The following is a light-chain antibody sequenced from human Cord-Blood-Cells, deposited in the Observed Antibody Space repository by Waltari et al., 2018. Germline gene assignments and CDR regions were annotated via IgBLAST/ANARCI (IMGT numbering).Light chain of an antibody. CDR1: QSVSSN. CDR3: QQYNNWTPWT. CDR2: GAS. Sequence: IVITQSPATLSVSPGERAPLSCSASQSVSSNLAWYQQKHGQTPRLLIYGASTRATGIPARFSGSGSGTEDTLTISSLLSEDFAVSYCQQYNNWTPWTFGRGTKVEIK. V-gene: IGKV3-15*01. J-gene: IGKJ1*01.